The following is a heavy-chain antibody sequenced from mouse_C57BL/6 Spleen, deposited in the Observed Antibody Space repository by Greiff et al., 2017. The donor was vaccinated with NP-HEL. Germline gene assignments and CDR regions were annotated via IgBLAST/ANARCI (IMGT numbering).Heavy chain of an antibody. J-gene: IGHJ2*01. CDR2: IDPETGGT. V-gene: IGHV1-15*01. Sequence: QVQLKQSGAELVRPGASVTLSCKASGYTFTDYAMHWVKQTPVHGLEWIGAIDPETGGTAYNQKFKGKAILTADKSSSTAYMELRSLTSEDSAVYYCTRSDSNYADFDYWGQGTTLTVSS. CDR3: TRSDSNYADFDY. CDR1: GYTFTDYA. D-gene: IGHD2-5*01.